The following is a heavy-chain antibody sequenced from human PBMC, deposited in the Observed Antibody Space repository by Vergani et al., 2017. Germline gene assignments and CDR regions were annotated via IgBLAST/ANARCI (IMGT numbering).Heavy chain of an antibody. CDR3: AKTQHIVVVTANPPFDY. CDR2: ISGSGGST. J-gene: IGHJ4*02. Sequence: EVQLLESGGGLVQPGGSLRLSCAASGFTFSSYAMSWVRQAPGKGLEWVSAISGSGGSTYYADSVKGRFTISRDNSKNTLYLQMNSVRAEDTAVYYCAKTQHIVVVTANPPFDYWGQGTLVTVSS. V-gene: IGHV3-23*01. CDR1: GFTFSSYA. D-gene: IGHD2-21*02.